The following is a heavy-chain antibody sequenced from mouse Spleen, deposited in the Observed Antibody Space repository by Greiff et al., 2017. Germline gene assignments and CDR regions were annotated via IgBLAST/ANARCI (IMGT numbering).Heavy chain of an antibody. CDR1: GFTFSSYA. J-gene: IGHJ3*01. CDR2: ISSGGSYT. D-gene: IGHD3-2*01. V-gene: IGHV5-9-1*01. CDR3: ARVDRTWFAY. Sequence: EVMLVESGGGLVKPGGSLKLSCAASGFTFSSYAMSWVRQTPEKRLEWVATISSGGSYTYYPDSVKGRFTISRDNAKNTLYLQMSSLRSEDTAMYYCARVDRTWFAYWGQGTLVTVSA.